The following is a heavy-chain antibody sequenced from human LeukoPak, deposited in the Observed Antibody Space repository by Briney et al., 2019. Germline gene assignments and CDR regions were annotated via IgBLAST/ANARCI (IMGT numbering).Heavy chain of an antibody. CDR1: GGSISSYY. CDR2: IYYSGST. CDR3: ASFEAAAGRFDY. Sequence: SETLSLTCTVSGGSISSYYWSWIRQPPGKRLEWIGYIYYSGSTNYNPSLKSRVTISVDTSKNQFSLKLSSVTAADTAVYYCASFEAAAGRFDYWGQGTLVTVST. V-gene: IGHV4-59*01. D-gene: IGHD6-13*01. J-gene: IGHJ4*02.